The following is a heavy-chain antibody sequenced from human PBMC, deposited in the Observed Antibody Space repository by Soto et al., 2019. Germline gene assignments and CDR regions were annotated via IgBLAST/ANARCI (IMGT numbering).Heavy chain of an antibody. V-gene: IGHV1-18*01. Sequence: ASVKVSCKASGYTFTSYGISWVRQAPGQRLEWMGWINADNGNTKYSQKFQVIVTITRDTSASTAYMELNSLKTEDTAVYYCGGFLGPWGQGTLVTVPQ. CDR1: GYTFTSYG. CDR3: GGFLGP. J-gene: IGHJ5*02. CDR2: INADNGNT.